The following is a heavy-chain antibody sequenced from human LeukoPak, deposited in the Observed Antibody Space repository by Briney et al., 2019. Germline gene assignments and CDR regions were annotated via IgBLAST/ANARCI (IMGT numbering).Heavy chain of an antibody. CDR1: GFTVSSNY. D-gene: IGHD1-1*01. V-gene: IGHV3-53*01. CDR2: IYSGGST. J-gene: IGHJ3*02. Sequence: GGSLRLSCAASGFTVSSNYMSWVRQAPGKGLEWVSVIYSGGSTYYADSVKGRFTISRDNSKNTLYPQMNSLRAEDTAVYYCALHTGTRRYDAFDIWGQGTMVTVSS. CDR3: ALHTGTRRYDAFDI.